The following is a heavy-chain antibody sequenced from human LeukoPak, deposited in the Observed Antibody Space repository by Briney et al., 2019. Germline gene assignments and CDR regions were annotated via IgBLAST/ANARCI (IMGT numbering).Heavy chain of an antibody. J-gene: IGHJ4*02. V-gene: IGHV1-18*01. CDR1: GYTFTRYG. CDR2: ISAYNGNT. CDR3: ARDITMVRGVMGFQYYFDY. Sequence: GASVKVSCKASGYTFTRYGISWVRQAPGQGLEWMGWISAYNGNTKYAQKFQGRVTMTTDTSTSTAYMELRSLRSDDTAVYYCARDITMVRGVMGFQYYFDYWGQGTLVTVSS. D-gene: IGHD3-10*01.